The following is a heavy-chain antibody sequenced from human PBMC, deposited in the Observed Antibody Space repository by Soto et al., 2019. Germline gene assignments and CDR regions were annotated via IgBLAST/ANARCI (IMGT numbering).Heavy chain of an antibody. V-gene: IGHV3-21*01. J-gene: IGHJ6*03. CDR1: GFTFSSYS. Sequence: PGGSLRLSCAASGFTFSSYSMNWVRQAPGKGLEWVSSISSSSSYIYYADSVKGRFTVSRDNAKNSLYLQMNSLRAEDTAVYYCAPKGHYYYYYMDVWGKGTTVTVSS. CDR3: APKGHYYYYYMDV. CDR2: ISSSSSYI.